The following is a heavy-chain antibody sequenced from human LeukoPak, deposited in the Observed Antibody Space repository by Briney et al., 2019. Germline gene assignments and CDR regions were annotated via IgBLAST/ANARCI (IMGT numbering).Heavy chain of an antibody. V-gene: IGHV3-7*01. CDR2: IKQDGSLK. J-gene: IGHJ4*02. CDR1: GFTFTNYW. Sequence: GGSLRLSCVASGFTFTNYWVNWVRQAPGKGLEWVAAIKQDGSLKQYVASVKGRFTISRDNAKNSALLQMNNLRVEDTAVYYCQCAPAWGEGTLVTVSS. D-gene: IGHD2-15*01. CDR3: QCAPA.